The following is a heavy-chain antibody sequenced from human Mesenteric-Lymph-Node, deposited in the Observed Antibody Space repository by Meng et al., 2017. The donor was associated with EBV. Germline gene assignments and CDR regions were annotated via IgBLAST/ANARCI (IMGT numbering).Heavy chain of an antibody. Sequence: QGQVVQSGGEVKKPGASVKAPWKASGYTFSAYYMDWVRQAPGQGLEWMGIINPSSGSTTYAQKFLGRVTMNRDTSTSTVYMELSSLRSEDTAVYYCARRRYCSGGVCYTLDYWGQGTLVTVSS. D-gene: IGHD2-8*02. J-gene: IGHJ4*02. CDR3: ARRRYCSGGVCYTLDY. CDR1: GYTFSAYY. CDR2: INPSSGST. V-gene: IGHV1-46*01.